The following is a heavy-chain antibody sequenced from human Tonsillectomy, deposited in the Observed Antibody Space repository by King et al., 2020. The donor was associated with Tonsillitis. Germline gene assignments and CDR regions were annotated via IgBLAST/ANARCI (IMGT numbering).Heavy chain of an antibody. CDR1: GYTFSSYY. CDR3: AKPDSSGSGFDY. CDR2: INPSGGST. D-gene: IGHD3-22*01. Sequence: VQLVQSGAEVKKPGASVKVSCKASGYTFSSYYMHWVRQAPGQGLERMGIINPSGGSTRYAQKFQGRVSMTRDTSTSTVYMELSSLRSEDTAVYYCAKPDSSGSGFDYWGQGTLVTVSS. J-gene: IGHJ4*02. V-gene: IGHV1-46*03.